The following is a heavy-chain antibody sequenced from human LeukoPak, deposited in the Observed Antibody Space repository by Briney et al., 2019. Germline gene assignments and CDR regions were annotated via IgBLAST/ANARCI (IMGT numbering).Heavy chain of an antibody. V-gene: IGHV4-34*01. D-gene: IGHD6-25*01. J-gene: IGHJ4*02. CDR2: INHSGST. Sequence: SETLSLTCAVYGGSFNGYYWTWIRQPLGKGLEWIGEINHSGSTDYNPSLKSRATISVDTSKNQFSLKLNSVTAADTAVYYCARGQLRLSNWGQGSLVIVSS. CDR1: GGSFNGYY. CDR3: ARGQLRLSN.